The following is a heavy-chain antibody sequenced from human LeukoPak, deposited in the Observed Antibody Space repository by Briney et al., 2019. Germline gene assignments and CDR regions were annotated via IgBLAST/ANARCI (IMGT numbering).Heavy chain of an antibody. D-gene: IGHD3-22*01. CDR2: IIPIFVTA. CDR3: ARDLHSSGSIYYYYMDV. V-gene: IGHV1-69*05. CDR1: GGTFSSYA. J-gene: IGHJ6*03. Sequence: APVKVSCKASGGTFSSYAISWVRQAPGQGLEWMGRIIPIFVTANYAQKFQGRVTITTDESTSTAYMELSSLRSEDTAVYYCARDLHSSGSIYYYYMDVWGKGTTVTVSS.